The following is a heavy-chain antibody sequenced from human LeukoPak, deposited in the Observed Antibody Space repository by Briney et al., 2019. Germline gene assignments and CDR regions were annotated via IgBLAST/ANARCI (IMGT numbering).Heavy chain of an antibody. CDR3: ARVVGVYYGSGSWFDP. J-gene: IGHJ5*02. CDR2: IYYSGST. Sequence: GSLRLSCAASGFTFRTYEMNWVRQAPGKGLEWIGSIYYSGSTYYNPSLKSRVTISVDTSKNQFSLKLSSVTAADTAVYYCARVVGVYYGSGSWFDPWGQGTLVTVSS. CDR1: GFTFRTYE. V-gene: IGHV4-39*07. D-gene: IGHD3-10*01.